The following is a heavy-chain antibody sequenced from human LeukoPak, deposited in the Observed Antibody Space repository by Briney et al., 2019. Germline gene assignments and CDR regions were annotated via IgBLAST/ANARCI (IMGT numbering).Heavy chain of an antibody. Sequence: GGSLRLSCAASGFTFSSYNMNWLRQAPGKGLEWVAVISHDGGHKYYADSVKGRFTISRDNSKYTLYLQMNSLRAEDTALYYCARDAYSSGWSYFDYWGQGTLVTVSS. V-gene: IGHV3-30*03. J-gene: IGHJ4*02. D-gene: IGHD6-19*01. CDR3: ARDAYSSGWSYFDY. CDR1: GFTFSSYN. CDR2: ISHDGGHK.